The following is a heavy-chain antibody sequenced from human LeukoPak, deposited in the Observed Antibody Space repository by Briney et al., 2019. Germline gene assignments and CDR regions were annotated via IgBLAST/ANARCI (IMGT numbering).Heavy chain of an antibody. J-gene: IGHJ4*02. CDR3: ARDEYYYDSSGYYFPGGLHY. Sequence: HTGGSLRLSCAASGFTFSSYSMNWVRQAPGKGLEWVSYISSRSRTIYYADSVKGRFTISRDNAKNSLYLQVNSLRAEDTAVYYCARDEYYYDSSGYYFPGGLHYWGQGTLVIVSS. CDR1: GFTFSSYS. V-gene: IGHV3-48*01. D-gene: IGHD3-22*01. CDR2: ISSRSRTI.